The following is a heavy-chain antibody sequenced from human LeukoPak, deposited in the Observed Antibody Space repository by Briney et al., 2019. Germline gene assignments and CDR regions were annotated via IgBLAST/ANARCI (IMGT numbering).Heavy chain of an antibody. D-gene: IGHD3-16*01. V-gene: IGHV3-30*18. CDR2: ISYDGSNK. J-gene: IGHJ4*02. CDR3: AKEQQFRGNYFDY. Sequence: GGSLRLSCAASGFTFSSYGMHWVRQAPGKGLEWVAVISYDGSNKYYADSVKGRFTISRDNSKNTPYLQMNSLRAEDTAVYYCAKEQQFRGNYFDYWGQGTLVTVSS. CDR1: GFTFSSYG.